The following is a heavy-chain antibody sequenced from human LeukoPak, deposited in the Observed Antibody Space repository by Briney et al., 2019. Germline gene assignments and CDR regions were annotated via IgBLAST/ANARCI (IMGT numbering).Heavy chain of an antibody. V-gene: IGHV3-30*19. J-gene: IGHJ4*02. Sequence: SGGSLRLSCAASGFTFYTHAMHWVRQAPGKGLEWVGVISYDGSNKYYADSVKGRFSISRDNSKNTLYLQMNSLRAEDTAVYYCARESGDGYNTFYFDFWGQGTLVTVSS. CDR1: GFTFYTHA. D-gene: IGHD5-24*01. CDR2: ISYDGSNK. CDR3: ARESGDGYNTFYFDF.